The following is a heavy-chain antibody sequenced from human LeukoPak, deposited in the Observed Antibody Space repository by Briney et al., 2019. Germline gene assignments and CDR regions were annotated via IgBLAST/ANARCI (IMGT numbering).Heavy chain of an antibody. CDR3: ARDSPYGDYTWYFDL. CDR2: IYYSGST. D-gene: IGHD4-17*01. J-gene: IGHJ2*01. Sequence: SETLSLTCTVSGGSISSFYWSWLRQPPGQGLEWIGYIYYSGSTNYNPSLKSRVTISVDTSKNQFSLKLRSVTAADTAVYYCARDSPYGDYTWYFDLWGRGTLVTVSS. CDR1: GGSISSFY. V-gene: IGHV4-59*01.